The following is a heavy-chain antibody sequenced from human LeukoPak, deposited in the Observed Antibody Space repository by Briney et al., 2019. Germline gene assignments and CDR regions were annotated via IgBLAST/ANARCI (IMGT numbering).Heavy chain of an antibody. Sequence: SETLSLTCTVSGGSISSSSYYWGWIRQPPGKGLEWIGSIYYSGSTYYNPSLKSRVTISVDTSKNQFSLKLSSVTAADTAVYYCASRYFDWLYEPYYFDYWGQGTLVTVSS. CDR2: IYYSGST. V-gene: IGHV4-39*01. CDR1: GGSISSSSYY. D-gene: IGHD3-9*01. CDR3: ASRYFDWLYEPYYFDY. J-gene: IGHJ4*02.